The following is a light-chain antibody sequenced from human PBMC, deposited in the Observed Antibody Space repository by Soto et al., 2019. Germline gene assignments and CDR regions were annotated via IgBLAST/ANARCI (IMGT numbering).Light chain of an antibody. CDR2: GAS. Sequence: EIVLTQSPGTLSLSPGERATLTCRASQSVSSSYLAWYQQKPGQAPRLLIYGASSMATGIPDRFSGSGSGTDFTLTISRLEPEDFAVYYCQLYGSSPPNTFGQGTTLEIK. V-gene: IGKV3-20*01. CDR1: QSVSSSY. J-gene: IGKJ2*01. CDR3: QLYGSSPPNT.